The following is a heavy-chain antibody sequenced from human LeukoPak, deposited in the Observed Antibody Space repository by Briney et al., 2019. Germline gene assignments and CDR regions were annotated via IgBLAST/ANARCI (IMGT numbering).Heavy chain of an antibody. Sequence: PSETLSLTCTVSGDSISTSSYYWGWIRQPPGKGLEWLGSIYYSGITYYNPSLKSRVTISVDTSKNQFSLNLYSVTAADTAVFYCARSYYYDYRQIDYWGQGTLVTVSS. CDR1: GDSISTSSYY. V-gene: IGHV4-39*01. D-gene: IGHD3-22*01. CDR3: ARSYYYDYRQIDY. J-gene: IGHJ4*02. CDR2: IYYSGIT.